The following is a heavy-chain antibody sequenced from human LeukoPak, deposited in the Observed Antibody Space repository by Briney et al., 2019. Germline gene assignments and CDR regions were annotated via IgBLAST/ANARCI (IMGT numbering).Heavy chain of an antibody. CDR2: INPYSGAA. Sequence: GASVKVSCKASGYTFSGYYMYWVRQAPGQGLEWTGWINPYSGAAYFAQKFQGRVTMTSDTSISTAYMELSGLRSDDTAVYYCARGPLIAIAGVQSTDLFYFEFWGQGTLVTVSA. CDR3: ARGPLIAIAGVQSTDLFYFEF. D-gene: IGHD6-13*01. J-gene: IGHJ4*02. V-gene: IGHV1-2*02. CDR1: GYTFSGYY.